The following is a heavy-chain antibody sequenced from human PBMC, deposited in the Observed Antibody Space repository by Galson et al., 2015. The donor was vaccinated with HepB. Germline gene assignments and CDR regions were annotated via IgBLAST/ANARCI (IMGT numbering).Heavy chain of an antibody. Sequence: SLRLSCAVSGLTIKNACMSWVRQAPGKGLEWVGRIESETDGGTTDYAAPVKDRFTFSRDDSKNMLYLQMNSLETEGTAVYFCTTEEPVPYCGLNYFDYWGQGTLVTVSS. CDR2: IESETDGGTT. D-gene: IGHD2-21*01. V-gene: IGHV3-15*04. CDR3: TTEEPVPYCGLNYFDY. CDR1: GLTIKNAC. J-gene: IGHJ4*02.